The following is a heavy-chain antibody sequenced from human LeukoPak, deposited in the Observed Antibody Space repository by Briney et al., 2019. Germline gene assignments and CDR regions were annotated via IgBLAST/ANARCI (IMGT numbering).Heavy chain of an antibody. V-gene: IGHV1-24*01. CDR1: GYTLTEIS. J-gene: IGHJ4*02. CDR2: FNPEDAET. CDR3: ATEIVGYGDVHYFDS. D-gene: IGHD4-17*01. Sequence: ASVKVSCKVSGYTLTEISMHWVRQAPGQGLEWMGGFNPEDAETIYARSFQGRLTVTEGTSTDTAYMELSSLRSEDTAMYYCATEIVGYGDVHYFDSWGQGTLVTVSS.